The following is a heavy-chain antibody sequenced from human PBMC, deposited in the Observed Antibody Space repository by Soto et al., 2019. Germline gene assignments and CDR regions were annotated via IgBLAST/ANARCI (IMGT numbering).Heavy chain of an antibody. CDR3: ATSVVAGLGYYFDY. D-gene: IGHD6-19*01. CDR1: GFSLSSTRVA. CDR2: IYWDDDK. Sequence: SGPTLVNPTQTLTLTCTFSGFSLSSTRVAVGWIRQPPGKALEWLALIYWDDDKRYSPFLKSRLTITKDTSKNQVVLTMTNMELVDTATYYCATSVVAGLGYYFDYWGQGTLVTVS. V-gene: IGHV2-5*02. J-gene: IGHJ4*02.